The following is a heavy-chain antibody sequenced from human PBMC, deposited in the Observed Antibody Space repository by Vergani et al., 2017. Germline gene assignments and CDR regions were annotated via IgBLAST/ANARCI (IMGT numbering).Heavy chain of an antibody. CDR1: GFTFSNAW. D-gene: IGHD5-18*01. V-gene: IGHV3-15*01. J-gene: IGHJ6*03. Sequence: EVQLVESGGGLVQPGGSLRLSCAASGFTFSNAWMSWVRQAPGKGLEWVGRIKSKTDGGTTDYAAPVKGRFTISRDDSKNTLYLQMNSLKTEDTAVYYCARDLGYSYGGYYYYYMDVWGKGTTVTVSS. CDR2: IKSKTDGGTT. CDR3: ARDLGYSYGGYYYYYMDV.